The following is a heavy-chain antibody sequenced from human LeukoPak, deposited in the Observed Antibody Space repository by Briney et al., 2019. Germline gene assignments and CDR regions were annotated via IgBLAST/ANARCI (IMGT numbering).Heavy chain of an antibody. CDR2: ISSSNSYI. Sequence: GGSLRLSCAASGFTFNTYTMSWVRQAPGKGLEWVSSISSSNSYIYYADSVKGRFTISRDNSKNTLYLQMNSLRAEDTAVYYCASRGYSYGYESGWFDPWGQGTLVTVSS. CDR1: GFTFNTYT. D-gene: IGHD5-18*01. V-gene: IGHV3-21*01. CDR3: ASRGYSYGYESGWFDP. J-gene: IGHJ5*02.